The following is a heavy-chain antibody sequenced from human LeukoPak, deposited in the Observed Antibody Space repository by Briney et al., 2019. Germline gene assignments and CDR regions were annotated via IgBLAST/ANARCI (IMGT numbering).Heavy chain of an antibody. CDR2: ISAYNGNT. D-gene: IGHD6-13*01. Sequence: ASVKVSCKASGYTFTGYYMHWVRQAPGQGLEWMGWISAYNGNTNYAQKLQGRVTMTTDTSTSTAYMELRSLRSDDTAVYYCARVDRPGIAAAGTLSRFDYWGQGTLVTVSS. J-gene: IGHJ4*02. CDR1: GYTFTGYY. CDR3: ARVDRPGIAAAGTLSRFDY. V-gene: IGHV1-18*04.